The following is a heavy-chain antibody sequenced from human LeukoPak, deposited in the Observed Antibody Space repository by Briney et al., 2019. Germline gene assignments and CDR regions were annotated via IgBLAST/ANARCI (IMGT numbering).Heavy chain of an antibody. V-gene: IGHV1-2*02. CDR2: INPNSGGT. J-gene: IGHJ5*02. CDR3: ARLIAAAGTNWFDP. CDR1: GYTFTGYY. D-gene: IGHD6-13*01. Sequence: GASVKVSCKASGYTFTGYYMHWVRQAPGQGLEWMGWINPNSGGTNYAQKFQGRVTMTRDTSISTVYMELSRLRSDDTAVYYCARLIAAAGTNWFDPWGQGTLVTVSS.